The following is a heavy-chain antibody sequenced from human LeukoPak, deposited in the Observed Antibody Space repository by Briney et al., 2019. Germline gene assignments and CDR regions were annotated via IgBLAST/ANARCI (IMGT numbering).Heavy chain of an antibody. V-gene: IGHV3-7*01. CDR1: GFTFSSYW. D-gene: IGHD3-10*01. CDR2: IKQDGSEK. J-gene: IGHJ5*02. CDR3: ARDGSHGENDNWSDP. Sequence: GGSLRLSCAASGFTFSSYWMSWVRQAPGKGLEWVANIKQDGSEKYYVDSVKGRFTISRDNAKNSLYLQMNSLRGEDTAVYYCARDGSHGENDNWSDPWGQGTPVTVSS.